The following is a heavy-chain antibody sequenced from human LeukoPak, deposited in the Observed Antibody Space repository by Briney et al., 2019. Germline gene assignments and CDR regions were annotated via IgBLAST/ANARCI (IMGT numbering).Heavy chain of an antibody. CDR3: TRETTYYDFWSGYYGLGY. J-gene: IGHJ4*02. V-gene: IGHV3-49*04. CDR2: IRSKAYGGTT. D-gene: IGHD3-3*01. Sequence: PGGSLRLSCTASGFTFGDYAMSWVRQAPGKGLEWVGFIRSKAYGGTTEYAASVKGRFTISRDDSKSIAYLQMNSLKTEDTAVYYCTRETTYYDFWSGYYGLGYWGQGALVTVSS. CDR1: GFTFGDYA.